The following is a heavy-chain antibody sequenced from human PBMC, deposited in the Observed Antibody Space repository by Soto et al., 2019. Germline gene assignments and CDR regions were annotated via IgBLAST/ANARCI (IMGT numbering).Heavy chain of an antibody. CDR1: GYTFTGYY. J-gene: IGHJ6*03. D-gene: IGHD3-9*01. Sequence: QVQLVQSGAEVKKPGASVKVSCKASGYTFTGYYMHWVRQAPGQGLEWMGWINPNSGGTNYAQKFQGWVTMTRDTSISTAYMELSRLGSDDTAVYYCARWLSYFDWSAKNYYYYYMDVWGKGTTVTVS. CDR2: INPNSGGT. V-gene: IGHV1-2*04. CDR3: ARWLSYFDWSAKNYYYYYMDV.